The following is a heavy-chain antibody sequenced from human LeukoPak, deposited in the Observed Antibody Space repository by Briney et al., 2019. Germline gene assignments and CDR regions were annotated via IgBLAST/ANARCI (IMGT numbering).Heavy chain of an antibody. J-gene: IGHJ5*02. D-gene: IGHD6-19*01. CDR1: GFTCNHYE. CDR3: ARSAVTGPGWIDP. V-gene: IGHV3-53*01. CDR2: IYSGGST. Sequence: GGSLRLSCAVSGFTCNHYEMNLVRQAPGKGLQWVSVIYSGGSTYYADSVKGRFTISRDNSKNTLYLQMNGLRAEDTAVYYCARSAVTGPGWIDPWGQGTLVTVSS.